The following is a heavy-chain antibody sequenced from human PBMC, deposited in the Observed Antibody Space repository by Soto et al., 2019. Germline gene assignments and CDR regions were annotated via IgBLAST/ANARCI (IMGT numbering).Heavy chain of an antibody. CDR3: ARAGYGDYDDYYYGMDV. Sequence: QVQLQESGPGLVKPSQTLSLTCTVSGGSISSGGYYWSWIRQHPGKRLEWIGYIYYSGSTYYNPSLKSRVTISVDTSKNQFSLKLSSVTAADTAVYYCARAGYGDYDDYYYGMDVWGQGTTVTVSS. CDR1: GGSISSGGYY. CDR2: IYYSGST. D-gene: IGHD4-17*01. V-gene: IGHV4-31*03. J-gene: IGHJ6*02.